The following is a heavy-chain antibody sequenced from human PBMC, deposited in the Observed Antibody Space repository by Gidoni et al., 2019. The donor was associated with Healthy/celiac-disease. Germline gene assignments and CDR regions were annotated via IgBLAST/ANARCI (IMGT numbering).Heavy chain of an antibody. CDR2: IYYSGST. V-gene: IGHV4-30-4*01. CDR1: GGSISSGESY. D-gene: IGHD3-3*01. CDR3: ARAEISITIFGVGWFDP. Sequence: QVQLQESGPGLVKPSQTLSRTCTVAGGSISSGESYWSWIRQPPGKGLEWIGYIYYSGSTYYTPSLKSRVTISVDTSKTQFSLTLSSVTAADTAVYYCARAEISITIFGVGWFDPWGQGTLVTVSS. J-gene: IGHJ5*02.